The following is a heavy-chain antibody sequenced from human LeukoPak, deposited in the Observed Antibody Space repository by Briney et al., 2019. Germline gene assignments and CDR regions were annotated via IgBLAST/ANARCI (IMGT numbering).Heavy chain of an antibody. V-gene: IGHV4-39*07. CDR1: GGSISSSSYY. J-gene: IGHJ6*02. Sequence: SETLSLTCTVSGGSISSSSYYWGWIRQPPGKGLEWIGSIYYSGSTYYNPSLKSRVTISVDTSKNQFSLKLSSVTAADTAVYYCASDQDSSSWHEAYYYYGMDVWGQGTTVTVSS. CDR2: IYYSGST. D-gene: IGHD6-13*01. CDR3: ASDQDSSSWHEAYYYYGMDV.